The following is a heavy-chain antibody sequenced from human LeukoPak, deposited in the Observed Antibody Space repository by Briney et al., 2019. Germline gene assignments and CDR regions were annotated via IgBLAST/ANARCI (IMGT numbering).Heavy chain of an antibody. J-gene: IGHJ4*02. Sequence: GGSLRLSCAASGFTFSNAWMSWVRQAPGKGLEWVANIKQDGSEKYYVDSVKGRFTISRDNAKNSLYLQMNSLRAEDTAVYYCARLIGSSGYYYGFDYWGQGTLVTVSS. D-gene: IGHD3-22*01. CDR2: IKQDGSEK. CDR1: GFTFSNAW. V-gene: IGHV3-7*01. CDR3: ARLIGSSGYYYGFDY.